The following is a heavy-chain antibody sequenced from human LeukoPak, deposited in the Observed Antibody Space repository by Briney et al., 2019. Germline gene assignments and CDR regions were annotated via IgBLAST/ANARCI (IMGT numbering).Heavy chain of an antibody. V-gene: IGHV4-39*01. D-gene: IGHD1-26*01. CDR3: ASRVGAVYYFDY. CDR2: IFCDENT. J-gene: IGHJ4*02. Sequence: SDTLSLTCTAFGDSISYSDFSRGIGSIFCDENTLYNSSLKSRVTIAEVTSRKQSSLKLNSVTAADTAVYYCASRVGAVYYFDYWGQGTLVTVSS. CDR1: GDSISYSDFS.